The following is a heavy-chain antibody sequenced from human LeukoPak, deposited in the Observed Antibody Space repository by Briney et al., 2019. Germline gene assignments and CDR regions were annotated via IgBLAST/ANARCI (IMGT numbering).Heavy chain of an antibody. Sequence: GGSLRLSCAVSGVTFDDYAMHWVRQAPGKGLEWVSLISWDGGSTFYADSVKGRFTISRDNSKNSLYLQMNNLRAEDTALYYCAKGNSIAAAGFLDYWGQGTLVTVSS. CDR3: AKGNSIAAAGFLDY. D-gene: IGHD6-13*01. V-gene: IGHV3-43D*03. CDR2: ISWDGGST. CDR1: GVTFDDYA. J-gene: IGHJ4*02.